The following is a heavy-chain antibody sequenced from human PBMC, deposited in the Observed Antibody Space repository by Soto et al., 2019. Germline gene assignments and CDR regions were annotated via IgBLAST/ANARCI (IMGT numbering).Heavy chain of an antibody. CDR2: IWYDGSNK. CDR1: GFTFSSYG. CDR3: ARDLWYGRYYGSGRDQHLDY. D-gene: IGHD3-10*01. Sequence: QVQLVESGGGVVQPGRSLRLSCAASGFTFSSYGMHWVRQAPGKGLEWVAVIWYDGSNKYYADSVKGRFTISRDNSKNMLYLQMNSLRAEDTAVYYCARDLWYGRYYGSGRDQHLDYWGQGTLVTVSS. V-gene: IGHV3-33*01. J-gene: IGHJ4*02.